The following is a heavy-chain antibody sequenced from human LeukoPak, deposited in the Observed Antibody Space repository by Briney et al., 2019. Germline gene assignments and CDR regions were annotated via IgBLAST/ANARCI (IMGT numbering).Heavy chain of an antibody. V-gene: IGHV3-21*01. Sequence: GGSLRLSCAASGFTFSSYSMNWVRQAPGRGLEWVSSISSSSSYIYYADSVKGRFTISRDNAKNSLYLQMNSLRAEDTAVYYCARRFGDYGNWFDPWGPRTLVTVSS. J-gene: IGHJ5*02. D-gene: IGHD4-17*01. CDR1: GFTFSSYS. CDR3: ARRFGDYGNWFDP. CDR2: ISSSSSYI.